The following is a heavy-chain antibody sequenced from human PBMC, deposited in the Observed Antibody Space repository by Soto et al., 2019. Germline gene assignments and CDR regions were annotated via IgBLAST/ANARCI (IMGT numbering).Heavy chain of an antibody. CDR3: ARLNAYDRPYLDY. V-gene: IGHV4-59*08. J-gene: IGHJ4*02. CDR2: ICYSGTT. Sequence: QMQLQESGPGLVRPSETLSLTCTVSGVSISDYCWTWIRQPPGKGPEWIGYICYSGTTNYNPSLESRVALSVDTSKNQFSLKLNSVTAADTAVYYCARLNAYDRPYLDYWAQGTLVTVSS. D-gene: IGHD5-12*01. CDR1: GVSISDYC.